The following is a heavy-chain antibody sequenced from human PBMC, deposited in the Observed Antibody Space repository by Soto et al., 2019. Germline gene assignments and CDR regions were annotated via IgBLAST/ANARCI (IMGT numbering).Heavy chain of an antibody. CDR2: ISYDGSNK. Sequence: QVQLVESGGGVVQPGRSLRLSCAASGFTFSRYAMHWVRQAPGKGLEWVAVISYDGSNKYYADSVKGRFTISRDNSKNTLYLQMNSLRAEDTAVYYCARTLWRDDYNWGYFDLWGRRTLVTVSS. CDR3: ARTLWRDDYNWGYFDL. V-gene: IGHV3-30-3*01. D-gene: IGHD4-4*01. CDR1: GFTFSRYA. J-gene: IGHJ2*01.